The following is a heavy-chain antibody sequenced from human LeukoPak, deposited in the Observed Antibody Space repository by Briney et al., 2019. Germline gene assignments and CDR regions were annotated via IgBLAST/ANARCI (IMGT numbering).Heavy chain of an antibody. V-gene: IGHV4-34*01. CDR1: GGSFSGYY. D-gene: IGHD3-10*01. Sequence: SETLSLTCAVYGGSFSGYYWSWIRQPPGKGLEWIGEINHSGSTNYNPSLKSRVTISVDTSKNQFSLKLSSVTAADTAVYYCARQYRGYYYYYMDVWGKGTTVTISS. CDR2: INHSGST. J-gene: IGHJ6*03. CDR3: ARQYRGYYYYYMDV.